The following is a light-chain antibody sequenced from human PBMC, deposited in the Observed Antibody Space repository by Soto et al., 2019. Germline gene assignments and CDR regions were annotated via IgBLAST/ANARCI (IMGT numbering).Light chain of an antibody. CDR3: SSYTPSSIR. V-gene: IGLV2-14*03. CDR2: DVT. CDR1: SSD. J-gene: IGLJ1*01. Sequence: QSVLTQPASVSGSPGQSITISCTGTSSDVSWYQQHPGKAPKLMIYDVTYRPSGASNRFSGSKSGNTASLTISGLQAEDEADYYSSSYTPSSIRFGTGTKLTVL.